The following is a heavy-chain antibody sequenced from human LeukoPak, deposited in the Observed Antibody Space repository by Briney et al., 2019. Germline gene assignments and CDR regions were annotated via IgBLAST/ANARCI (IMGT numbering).Heavy chain of an antibody. D-gene: IGHD3-22*01. V-gene: IGHV3-20*04. CDR3: ASIYYYDSSGYSDY. J-gene: IGHJ4*02. CDR1: GFTFDDYG. CDR2: INWNGGST. Sequence: GGSLRLSCAASGFTFDDYGMSWVRQAPGKGLEWVSGINWNGGSTGYADSVKGRFTISRDNAKNSLYLQMNSLRAEDTAVYYCASIYYYDSSGYSDYWGQGTLVTVSS.